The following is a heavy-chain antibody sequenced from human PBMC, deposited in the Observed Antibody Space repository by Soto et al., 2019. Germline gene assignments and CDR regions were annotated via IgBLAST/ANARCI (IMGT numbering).Heavy chain of an antibody. J-gene: IGHJ3*02. Sequence: GGSLRLSCAASGFTFSGSAMHWVRQASGKGLEWVGRIRSKANGYATAYAASVKGRFTISRDDSKNTAYLQMNSLKTEDTAVYYCTRPYYDFWSGYTDAFDIWGQGTMVTVAS. CDR1: GFTFSGSA. CDR2: IRSKANGYAT. V-gene: IGHV3-73*01. D-gene: IGHD3-3*01. CDR3: TRPYYDFWSGYTDAFDI.